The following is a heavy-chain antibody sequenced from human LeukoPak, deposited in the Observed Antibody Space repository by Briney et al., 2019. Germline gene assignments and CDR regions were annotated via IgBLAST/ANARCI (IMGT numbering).Heavy chain of an antibody. CDR3: ARVPAAGTGPEY. Sequence: PSETLSLTCSVSVGSVSSGICYWSWIRQPPGEGLEWIAYISDSGGSDYNPSLRGRVTISLDTSKNQFSLRLTSVTAADTAVYCCARVPAAGTGPEYGGQGTLVTVSS. J-gene: IGHJ4*02. CDR1: VGSVSSGICY. V-gene: IGHV4-61*01. CDR2: ISDSGGS. D-gene: IGHD6-13*01.